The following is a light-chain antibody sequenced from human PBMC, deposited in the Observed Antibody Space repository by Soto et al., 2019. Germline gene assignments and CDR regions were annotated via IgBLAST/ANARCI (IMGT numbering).Light chain of an antibody. J-gene: IGLJ1*01. CDR1: NIGSKS. CDR2: YDS. V-gene: IGLV3-21*04. Sequence: SYELTQPPSVSVAPGKSARITCGGNNIGSKSVHWYQQKPGQAPVLVIYYDSDRPSWITERFSGYNSGNTVTLTISRVEAGDEADYYCQVWYSSSDHYGFGTGTKLTDL. CDR3: QVWYSSSDHYG.